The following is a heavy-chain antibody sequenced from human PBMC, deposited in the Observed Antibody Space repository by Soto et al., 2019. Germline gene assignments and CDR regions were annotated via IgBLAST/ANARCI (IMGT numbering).Heavy chain of an antibody. V-gene: IGHV3-64*01. CDR2: ISSNGGST. CDR1: GFTFSSYA. Sequence: GGSLRLSCAASGFTFSSYAMHWVRQAPGKGLEYVSAISSNGGSTYYANSVKGRFTISRDNSKNTLYLQMGSLRAEDMAVFYCARDGVRRGGLSSWGQGTLVTVSS. CDR3: ARDGVRRGGLSS. D-gene: IGHD3-3*01. J-gene: IGHJ5*02.